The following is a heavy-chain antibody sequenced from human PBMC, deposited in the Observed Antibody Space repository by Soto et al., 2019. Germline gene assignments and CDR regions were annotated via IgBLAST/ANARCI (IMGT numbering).Heavy chain of an antibody. D-gene: IGHD3-16*01. CDR3: AHCRGGVASF. Sequence: QITLNESGPALVKPTQTLTLTWAFSGFSLNTRDVGVGWIRQPPGKALEWLGVVYWDDDKTYSPSLKSRLTITKDTPKNQVVLRMTKMDPVDTAAYYCAHCRGGVASFWGQGTLVTVSS. J-gene: IGHJ4*02. V-gene: IGHV2-5*02. CDR2: VYWDDDK. CDR1: GFSLNTRDVG.